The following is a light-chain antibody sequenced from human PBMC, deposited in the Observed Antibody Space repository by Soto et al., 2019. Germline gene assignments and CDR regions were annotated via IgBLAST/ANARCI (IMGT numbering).Light chain of an antibody. J-gene: IGLJ3*02. CDR3: QSYDSSLSAWV. CDR1: SSNIGAGYD. CDR2: GNS. V-gene: IGLV1-40*01. Sequence: QSVLTQPPSLSGAPGQRVTISCSGTSSNIGAGYDVHWYQQRPGTAPKLLIYGNSNRSSGVPNRFSGSKSGTSASLAITGLQSEDEADYYCQSYDSSLSAWVFGGGTQLTVL.